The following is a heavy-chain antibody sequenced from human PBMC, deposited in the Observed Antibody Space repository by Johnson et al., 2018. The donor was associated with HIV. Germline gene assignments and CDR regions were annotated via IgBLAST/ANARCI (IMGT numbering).Heavy chain of an antibody. CDR1: GFTFSSYG. CDR2: ISYDGSNK. V-gene: IGHV3-30*03. D-gene: IGHD2-21*01. Sequence: QVQLVESGGGVVQPGRSLRLSCAASGFTFSSYGMHWVRQAPGKGLEWVAVISYDGSNKYYADSVKGRFTISRDNSKNTLYLQMNSLRAEDTAVYYCARHTGYDAFDIWGQGSMVTVSS. J-gene: IGHJ3*02. CDR3: ARHTGYDAFDI.